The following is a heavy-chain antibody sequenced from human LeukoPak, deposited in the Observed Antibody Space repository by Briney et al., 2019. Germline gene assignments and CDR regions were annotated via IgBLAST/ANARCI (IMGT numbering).Heavy chain of an antibody. CDR3: ARDGDDFWSGIYYYYYYMDV. D-gene: IGHD3-3*01. Sequence: GGSLRLSCAASGFTFSSYSMNWVRQAPGKGLEWVSYISSSSSTIYYADSVKGRFTISRDNAKNSLYLQMNSLRAKDTAVYYCARDGDDFWSGIYYYYYYMDVWGKGTTVTVSS. J-gene: IGHJ6*03. CDR1: GFTFSSYS. V-gene: IGHV3-48*01. CDR2: ISSSSSTI.